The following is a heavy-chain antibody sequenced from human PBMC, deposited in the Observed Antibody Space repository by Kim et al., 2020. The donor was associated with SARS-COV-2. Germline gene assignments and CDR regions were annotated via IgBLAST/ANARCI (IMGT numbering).Heavy chain of an antibody. CDR3: ARGEGPYCSSTSCYSSLGYYGMDV. V-gene: IGHV1-69*13. J-gene: IGHJ6*02. CDR1: GGTFSSYA. CDR2: IIPIFGTA. D-gene: IGHD2-2*01. Sequence: SVKVSCKASGGTFSSYAISWVRQAPGQGLEWMGGIIPIFGTANYAQKFQGRVTITADESTSTAYMELSSLRSEDTAVYYCARGEGPYCSSTSCYSSLGYYGMDVWGQGTTVTVSS.